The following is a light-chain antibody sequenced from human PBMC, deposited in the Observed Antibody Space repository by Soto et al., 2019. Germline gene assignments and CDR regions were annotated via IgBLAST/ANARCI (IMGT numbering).Light chain of an antibody. CDR3: QSFDKYLSAVV. V-gene: IGLV1-40*01. Sequence: QSALTQPPSVSGALGERVTISCTGSSSDIGAGYRVRWYQQVPGTAPKLLIYDNTNRPSGVSVRFSGSKSGTSASLAISGLQAEDEADYYCQSFDKYLSAVVFCGGTKLTVL. CDR1: SSDIGAGYR. CDR2: DNT. J-gene: IGLJ2*01.